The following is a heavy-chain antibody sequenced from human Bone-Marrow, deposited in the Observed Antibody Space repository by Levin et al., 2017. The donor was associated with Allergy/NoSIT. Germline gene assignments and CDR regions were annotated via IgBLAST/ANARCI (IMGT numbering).Heavy chain of an antibody. J-gene: IGHJ5*02. CDR3: ARTYYYDRSGPDVWFGP. CDR1: GDSISSGNYY. V-gene: IGHV4-30-4*01. Sequence: SQTLSLTCSVSGDSISSGNYYWSWIRQPPGKGLEWIGYIYYNGDTYYNPSLKSRVTISVDTSKNQFSLKLSSVTAADTAVYYCARTYYYDRSGPDVWFGPWGQGTLVSVSS. CDR2: IYYNGDT. D-gene: IGHD3-22*01.